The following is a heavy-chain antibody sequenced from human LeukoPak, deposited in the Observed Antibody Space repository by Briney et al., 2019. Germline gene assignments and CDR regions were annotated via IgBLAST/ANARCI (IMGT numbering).Heavy chain of an antibody. CDR1: GFTFGDYA. V-gene: IGHV3-49*04. CDR3: TRDQVGSSGW. J-gene: IGHJ3*01. Sequence: GGSLRLSCTASGFTFGDYAMSWVRQVPGKGPEWVGFIRSKAYGGTAEYAASVKGRFTISRDDSKSIAYLQMNSLKTEDTAIYYCTRDQVGSSGWWGQGTMVTVSS. D-gene: IGHD6-19*01. CDR2: IRSKAYGGTA.